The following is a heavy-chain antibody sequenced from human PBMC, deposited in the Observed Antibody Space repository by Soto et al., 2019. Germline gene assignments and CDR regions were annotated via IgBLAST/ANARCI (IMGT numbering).Heavy chain of an antibody. CDR3: ARDVYSGTWTTEEDV. CDR2: ISWDSGSI. D-gene: IGHD5-12*01. CDR1: GFIFDDYA. Sequence: PGGSLRLSCAASGFIFDDYAMHWVRQAPGKGLEWVSGISWDSGSIIYADSVKGRFTISRDNAKNSLYLQMNSLRAEDTAVYFCARDVYSGTWTTEEDVWGQGTTVTVSS. J-gene: IGHJ6*02. V-gene: IGHV3-9*01.